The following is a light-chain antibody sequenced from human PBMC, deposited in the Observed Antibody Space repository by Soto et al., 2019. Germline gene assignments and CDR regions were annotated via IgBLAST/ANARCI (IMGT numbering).Light chain of an antibody. Sequence: LPMTQSPSSLSASVGDRVTITCQASQDIGKRLNWYQQKPGKAPKVLIYDASYLETGVPSRFSGRGSGTDFTFTISSLQPEDIATYYCQQYDTLLTFGGGTKVEMK. CDR2: DAS. CDR3: QQYDTLLT. CDR1: QDIGKR. J-gene: IGKJ4*01. V-gene: IGKV1-33*01.